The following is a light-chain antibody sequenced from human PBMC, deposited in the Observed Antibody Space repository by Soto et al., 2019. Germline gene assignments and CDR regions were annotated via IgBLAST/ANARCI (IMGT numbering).Light chain of an antibody. J-gene: IGKJ1*01. CDR2: GAS. CDR3: QQYNNWPKG. CDR1: QSVSSN. V-gene: IGKV3-15*01. Sequence: EIVMTQSPATLSVSPGERATLSCRASQSVSSNLAWYQQKPGQAPRLLIYGASTRATGIPARFSGSGSGTEFTLTISSLQSEDFAVYYCQQYNNWPKGFGQGTKVEIQ.